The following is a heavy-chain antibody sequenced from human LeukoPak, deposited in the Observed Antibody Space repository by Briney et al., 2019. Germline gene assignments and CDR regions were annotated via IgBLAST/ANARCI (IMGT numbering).Heavy chain of an antibody. V-gene: IGHV4-39*07. CDR2: IYYSGNT. J-gene: IGHJ6*03. Sequence: SETLSLTCTVSGGSISSSSYYWGWIRQPPGKGLEWIGSIYYSGNTYYNPSLKSRVTISVDTSKNHFSLKLTSVTAADTAVYYCARVDHYYYYMDVWGKGTTVTISS. CDR1: GGSISSSSYY. D-gene: IGHD3-9*01. CDR3: ARVDHYYYYMDV.